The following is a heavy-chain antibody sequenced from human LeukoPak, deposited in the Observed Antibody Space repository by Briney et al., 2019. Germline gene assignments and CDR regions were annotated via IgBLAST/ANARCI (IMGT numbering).Heavy chain of an antibody. CDR2: ITGSGDTT. Sequence: GGSLRLSCAASGFIFRNYAMSWVRQAPGKGLEWVSAITGSGDTTYYADSVKGRFTISRDNSKNTLYVEMNTLRAEDTAVYYCAKWGDYDILTGYYVSDFWGQGTLVTVSS. D-gene: IGHD3-9*01. J-gene: IGHJ4*02. V-gene: IGHV3-23*01. CDR3: AKWGDYDILTGYYVSDF. CDR1: GFIFRNYA.